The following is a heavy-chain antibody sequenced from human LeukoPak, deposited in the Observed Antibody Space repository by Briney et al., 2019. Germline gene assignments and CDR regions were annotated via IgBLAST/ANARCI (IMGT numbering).Heavy chain of an antibody. D-gene: IGHD6-13*01. CDR1: GFTVSSNY. J-gene: IGHJ4*02. CDR2: IYSGGST. Sequence: GGSLRLSCAASGFTVSSNYMSWVRQAPGKGLEWVSVIYSGGSTYYADSVKGRFTISRDNSKNTLYLQMNSLRAEDTAVYYCARDRSSSWYNLDYFDYWGQGTLVTVSS. V-gene: IGHV3-53*05. CDR3: ARDRSSSWYNLDYFDY.